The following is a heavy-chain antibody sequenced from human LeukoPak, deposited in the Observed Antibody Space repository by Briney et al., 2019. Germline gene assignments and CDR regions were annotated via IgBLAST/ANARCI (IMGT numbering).Heavy chain of an antibody. CDR2: IIPIFGTA. CDR3: ARRVLPSNAFDI. J-gene: IGHJ3*02. Sequence: SVKLSCKASVATCSSYAISWVRQAPGQGLGWRGGIIPIFGTANYAQKFQGRVTITADKSTSTAYMELSSLRSEDTAVYYCARRVLPSNAFDIWGQGTMVTVSS. CDR1: VATCSSYA. V-gene: IGHV1-69*06. D-gene: IGHD4/OR15-4a*01.